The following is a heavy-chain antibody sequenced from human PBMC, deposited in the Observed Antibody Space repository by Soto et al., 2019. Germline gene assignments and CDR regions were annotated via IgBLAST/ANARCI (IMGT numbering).Heavy chain of an antibody. V-gene: IGHV4-59*08. J-gene: IGHJ4*02. CDR2: IYYTGTT. Sequence: LSYTVSGGNIGNHYGSWSRQPTGKGLEWIGYIYYTGTTNYNPSLKSRVTISVDTSRNQFSLKLTSVTAADTAVYYCATLPHYGDPKAGFWGQGNLVIVS. CDR3: ATLPHYGDPKAGF. CDR1: GGNIGNHY. D-gene: IGHD4-17*01.